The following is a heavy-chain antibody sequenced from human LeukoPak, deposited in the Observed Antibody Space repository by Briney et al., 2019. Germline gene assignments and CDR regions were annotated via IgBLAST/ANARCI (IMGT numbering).Heavy chain of an antibody. CDR1: GFTFSSYW. J-gene: IGHJ4*02. V-gene: IGHV3-48*04. CDR2: IGGDGIA. Sequence: GGSLRLSCAASGFTFSSYWMNWVRQAPGKGLEWISYIGGDGIAFYADSVKGRFTASKDDARKSMYLQMNSLRVEDTAVYYCAKDRANWAIDDWGQGTQVTVSS. CDR3: AKDRANWAIDD. D-gene: IGHD3-16*01.